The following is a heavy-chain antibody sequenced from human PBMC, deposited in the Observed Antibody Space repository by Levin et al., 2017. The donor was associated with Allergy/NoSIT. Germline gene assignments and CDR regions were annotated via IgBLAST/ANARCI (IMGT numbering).Heavy chain of an antibody. J-gene: IGHJ5*02. D-gene: IGHD5-18*01. Sequence: PGGSLRLSCTASGFTFSNYGMHWVRQAPGKGLEWVAVIWYDGSNEYYGDSVKGRFTISRDNSKNMLYLQMDSLRAEDTAVYYCARDKWIQVGFEESDWSDPWGQGTLVTVSS. CDR3: ARDKWIQVGFEESDWSDP. V-gene: IGHV3-33*01. CDR2: IWYDGSNE. CDR1: GFTFSNYG.